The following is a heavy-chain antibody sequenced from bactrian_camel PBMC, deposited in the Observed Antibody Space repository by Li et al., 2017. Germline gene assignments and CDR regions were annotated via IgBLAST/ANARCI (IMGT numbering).Heavy chain of an antibody. CDR3: ATGYGSSSLSNP. CDR1: GSTYWW. CDR2: INGNSKNR. V-gene: IGHV3-2*01. Sequence: HVQLVESGGGLVQPGGSLRLSCSASGSTYWWMGWVRQTPGKGLEWVSSINGNSKNRHYSDSVKGRFTVSRDNAKNTMYLQMNNLIPEDTALYYCATGYGSSSLSNPRGQGTQVTVS. J-gene: IGHJ4*01. D-gene: IGHD6*01.